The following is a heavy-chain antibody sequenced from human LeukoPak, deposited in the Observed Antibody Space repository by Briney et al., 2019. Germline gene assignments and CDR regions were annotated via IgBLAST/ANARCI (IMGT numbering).Heavy chain of an antibody. CDR3: AKDQGIAVAENYYGMDV. CDR1: GFTFSSYG. Sequence: GGSLRLSCAASGFTFSSYGMHWVRQAPGKGLEWVAFIRRDGSNKYYADSVKGRFTISRDNSKNTLYLQMNSLRAEDTAVYYCAKDQGIAVAENYYGMDVWGQGTTVTVSS. J-gene: IGHJ6*02. CDR2: IRRDGSNK. V-gene: IGHV3-30*02. D-gene: IGHD6-19*01.